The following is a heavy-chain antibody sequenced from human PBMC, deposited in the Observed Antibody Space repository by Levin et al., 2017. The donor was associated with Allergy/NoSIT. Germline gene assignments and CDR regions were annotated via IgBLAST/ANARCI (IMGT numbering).Heavy chain of an antibody. Sequence: LSFPVSGSTFANVWLTWVRQAPGTFLSFFFLLPLPPSFSPPSSSSPVKGRFIISRDDSTNTLYLQMNSLKIEDTGVYYCIVLLFGGGETPGYWGQGTLVTVSS. J-gene: IGHJ4*02. CDR3: IVLLFGGGETPGY. CDR2: LPLPPSFSPP. CDR1: GSTFANVW. D-gene: IGHD3-16*01. V-gene: IGHV3-15*01.